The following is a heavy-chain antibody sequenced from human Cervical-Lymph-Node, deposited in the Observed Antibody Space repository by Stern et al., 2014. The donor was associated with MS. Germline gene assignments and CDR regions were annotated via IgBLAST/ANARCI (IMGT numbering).Heavy chain of an antibody. J-gene: IGHJ4*02. CDR3: TIDQGGIAAY. CDR2: VTLMFGKP. CDR1: GVTFSISS. D-gene: IGHD6-13*01. V-gene: IGHV1-69*01. Sequence: QVQLVESGAVVKKPGSSVKVSCSTSGVTFSISSISWGRHAPGQGHERMGGVTLMFGKPNYARQFQGRVVTTADESTSTAYMELSPLRSEDTATYFCTIDQGGIAAYWGQGTLVTVSP.